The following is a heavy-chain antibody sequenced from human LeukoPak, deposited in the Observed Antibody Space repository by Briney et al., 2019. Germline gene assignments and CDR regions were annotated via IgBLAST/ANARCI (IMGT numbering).Heavy chain of an antibody. CDR2: IYPGDSDT. V-gene: IGHV5-51*01. D-gene: IGHD3-9*01. Sequence: EESLKISCKGSGYSFTSYWIGWVRQMPGKGLEWMGIIYPGDSDTRYSPSFQGQVTISADKSISTAYLQWSSLKASDTAMYYCARYFDWLSTKYYFDYWGQGTLVTVSS. CDR1: GYSFTSYW. CDR3: ARYFDWLSTKYYFDY. J-gene: IGHJ4*02.